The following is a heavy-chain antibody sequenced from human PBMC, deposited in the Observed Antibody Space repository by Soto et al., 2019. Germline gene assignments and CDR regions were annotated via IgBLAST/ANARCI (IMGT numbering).Heavy chain of an antibody. V-gene: IGHV3-23*01. J-gene: IGHJ4*02. CDR2: TRGSGGDT. CDR1: GFTFSFCA. Sequence: EVQLLESGGGLVQPGGSLRLSCAASGFTFSFCAMNWVRQAPGKGLEWVSITRGSGGDTYYADSVRGRFTISRDNSKNTLYLQMNSLRVEDTAVYYCVKGHSHSYYYFDYWGQGTLVTVSS. CDR3: VKGHSHSYYYFDY. D-gene: IGHD1-26*01.